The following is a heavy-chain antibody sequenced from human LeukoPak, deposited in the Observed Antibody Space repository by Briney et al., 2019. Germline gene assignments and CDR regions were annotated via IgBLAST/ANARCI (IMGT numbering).Heavy chain of an antibody. CDR2: ISVYNGNT. CDR3: ARGRGGRGGWSGGYDAFDI. D-gene: IGHD6-19*01. J-gene: IGHJ3*02. Sequence: GASVKVSFKASGYPFTNYDINWVRPAPGQGLEWMGWISVYNGNTNYAQKVQGRVTMTTDTSTNTAYMELRSLRSDDTAVYYCARGRGGRGGWSGGYDAFDIWGQGTMVTVSS. CDR1: GYPFTNYD. V-gene: IGHV1-18*01.